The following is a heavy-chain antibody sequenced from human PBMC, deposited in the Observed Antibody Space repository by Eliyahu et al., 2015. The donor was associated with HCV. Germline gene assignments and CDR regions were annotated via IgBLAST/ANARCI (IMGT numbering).Heavy chain of an antibody. D-gene: IGHD3-9*01. V-gene: IGHV1-3*01. CDR3: ARSLGYSDILTALDY. CDR1: EYTFSTYA. CDR2: INAGNGNT. J-gene: IGHJ4*02. Sequence: QVQLVQSGAEVKNPGASVKVSCKASEYTFSTYAIHWVRQAPGQRLEWMGWINAGNGNTKYSQKFQDRVTITRDTSASTAYMDLSSLRFEDTAVYYCARSLGYSDILTALDYWGQGTLVTVSS.